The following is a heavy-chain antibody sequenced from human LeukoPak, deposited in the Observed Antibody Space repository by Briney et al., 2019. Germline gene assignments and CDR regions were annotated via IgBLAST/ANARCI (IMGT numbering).Heavy chain of an antibody. CDR3: ARVGYYASGPFSYFDY. V-gene: IGHV3-30-3*01. CDR2: ISYDGSNE. Sequence: GGSLRLSCAASGFTFSGYAMHCVRQAPGKGLEWVAVISYDGSNEYYADSVKGRFTISRDNSKNTLYLQMNSLSVEDTAVYYCARVGYYASGPFSYFDYWGQGTLVTVSS. J-gene: IGHJ4*02. CDR1: GFTFSGYA. D-gene: IGHD3-10*01.